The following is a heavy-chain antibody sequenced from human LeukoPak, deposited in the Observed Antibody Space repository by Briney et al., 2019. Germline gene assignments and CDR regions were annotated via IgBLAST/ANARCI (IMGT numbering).Heavy chain of an antibody. V-gene: IGHV3-23*01. CDR3: GNNWNLDS. Sequence: GGSLRLSCSASGFTFSSYAMSWVRQAPGKGLEWVSAISNSGDRTYYADSVKGRFTISRDNSKNTLCLQMNSLRAEDTALYYCGNNWNLDSWGQGTLVTVSS. J-gene: IGHJ4*02. CDR2: ISNSGDRT. D-gene: IGHD1-20*01. CDR1: GFTFSSYA.